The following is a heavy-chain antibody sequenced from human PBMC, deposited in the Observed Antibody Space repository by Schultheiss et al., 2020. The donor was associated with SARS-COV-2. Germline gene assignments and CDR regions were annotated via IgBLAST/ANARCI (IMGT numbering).Heavy chain of an antibody. CDR1: GFTFSSYW. V-gene: IGHV3-21*01. Sequence: GGSLRLSCAASGFTFSSYWMHWVRQAPGKGLEWVSSISSSSSYIYYTDSVKGRFTISRDNAKNSLYLQMNSLRAEDTAVYFCTRGPTDIVVVVAASDWGDAFDIWGQGTMVTVSS. J-gene: IGHJ3*02. D-gene: IGHD2-15*01. CDR2: ISSSSSYI. CDR3: TRGPTDIVVVVAASDWGDAFDI.